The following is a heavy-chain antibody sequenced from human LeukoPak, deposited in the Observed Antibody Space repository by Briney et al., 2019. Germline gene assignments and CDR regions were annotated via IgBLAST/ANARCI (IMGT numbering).Heavy chain of an antibody. D-gene: IGHD2-2*01. Sequence: GESLKISWKGSGNSFTNYWIGWVRQMPGKGLELMGIIYPGDSDTRYSPSFQGQVTISADKSISTAYLQWSSLKASDTAMYYCARLPYCSSTSCYDSYYYGMDVWGQGTTVTVSS. V-gene: IGHV5-51*01. J-gene: IGHJ6*02. CDR2: IYPGDSDT. CDR3: ARLPYCSSTSCYDSYYYGMDV. CDR1: GNSFTNYW.